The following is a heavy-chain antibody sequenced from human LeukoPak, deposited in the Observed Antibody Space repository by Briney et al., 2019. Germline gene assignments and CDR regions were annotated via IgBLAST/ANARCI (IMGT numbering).Heavy chain of an antibody. CDR2: INPNSGNT. CDR3: AREVGDGYTLDY. Sequence: GASVKVSCKASGYTFTGYYMHWVRQAPGQGLEWMGWINPNSGNTGYAQKFQGRVTMTRNTSISTAYMELSSLRSEDTAVYYCAREVGDGYTLDYWGQGTLVTVSS. J-gene: IGHJ4*02. D-gene: IGHD5-24*01. V-gene: IGHV1-8*02. CDR1: GYTFTGYY.